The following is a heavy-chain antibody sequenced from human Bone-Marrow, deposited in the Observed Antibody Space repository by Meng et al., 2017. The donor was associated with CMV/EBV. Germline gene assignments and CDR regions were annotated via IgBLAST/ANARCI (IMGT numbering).Heavy chain of an antibody. Sequence: SETLSLTCAAHGGSFSGYYWSGIRQPPGKGLEWIGSISYSGSTYYTPSLKSRVTISVDTSKSQFSLNLSSVTAADTAIYYCASITLWYTRFDYWGQGTLVTVSS. J-gene: IGHJ4*02. CDR1: GGSFSGYY. CDR3: ASITLWYTRFDY. CDR2: ISYSGST. V-gene: IGHV4-34*01. D-gene: IGHD2-21*01.